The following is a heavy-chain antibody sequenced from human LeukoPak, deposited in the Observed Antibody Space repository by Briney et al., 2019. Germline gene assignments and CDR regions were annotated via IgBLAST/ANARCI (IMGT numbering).Heavy chain of an antibody. CDR3: AKDPPEYSSFHWFDP. Sequence: GGSLRLSCAASGFTFSSYAMSWARQAPGKGLEWASAISGSGGSTYYVDSVKGRFTISRDNSKNTLYLQMNSLRAEDTAVYYCAKDPPEYSSFHWFDPWGQGTLVTVSS. CDR2: ISGSGGST. CDR1: GFTFSSYA. V-gene: IGHV3-23*01. J-gene: IGHJ5*02. D-gene: IGHD6-6*01.